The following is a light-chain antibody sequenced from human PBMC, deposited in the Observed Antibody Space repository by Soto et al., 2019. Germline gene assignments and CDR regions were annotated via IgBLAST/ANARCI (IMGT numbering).Light chain of an antibody. V-gene: IGKV3-20*01. CDR2: GAS. J-gene: IGKJ1*01. CDR1: QSVSSSY. CDR3: QQYGSSPSWT. Sequence: EIVLTQSPGTLSLSPGDRATLSCRASQSVSSSYLAWYQQKPGQAPRLLIYGASSRATVIPDRFSGSGSGTDFTLTISRLEPEDFAVYYCQQYGSSPSWTFGQGTKVEIK.